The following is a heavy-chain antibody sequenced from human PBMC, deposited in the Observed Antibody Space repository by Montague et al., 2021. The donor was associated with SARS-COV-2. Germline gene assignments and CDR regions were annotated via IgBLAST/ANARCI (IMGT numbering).Heavy chain of an antibody. Sequence: SETLSLTCAVYGGSLSGYYWSWIRQPAGKGLEWIGEINHSGSTNXNPSLKSRVTISLDTSKNQFSLKLSSVTAADTAVYYCARGRRRYNWRDETSYYYGMDVWGQGTTVTVSS. CDR3: ARGRRRYNWRDETSYYYGMDV. CDR1: GGSLSGYY. V-gene: IGHV4-34*01. D-gene: IGHD1-20*01. CDR2: INHSGST. J-gene: IGHJ6*02.